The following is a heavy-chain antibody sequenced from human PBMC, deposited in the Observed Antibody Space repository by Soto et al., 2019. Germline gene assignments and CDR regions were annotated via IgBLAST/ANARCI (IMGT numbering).Heavy chain of an antibody. V-gene: IGHV3-23*01. CDR2: ISGSGGST. CDR3: EKGKGVLPAAKIFEY. CDR1: GFTFSSYA. D-gene: IGHD2-2*01. Sequence: PGGSLRLSCAASGFTFSSYAMSWVRQAPGKGLEWVSAISGSGGSTYYADSVKGRFTISRDNSKNTLYLQMNSLRAEDTAVYYCEKGKGVLPAAKIFEYWGQGTLVTVSS. J-gene: IGHJ4*02.